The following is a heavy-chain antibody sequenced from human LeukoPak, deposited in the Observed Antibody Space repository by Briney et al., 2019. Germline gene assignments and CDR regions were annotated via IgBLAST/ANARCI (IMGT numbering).Heavy chain of an antibody. CDR1: GGSFSGYY. J-gene: IGHJ5*02. CDR2: INHSGST. D-gene: IGHD3-10*01. CDR3: AREAYGSGKGS. Sequence: SETLSLTFAVYGGSFSGYYWSWIRQPPGKGLEWIGEINHSGSTNYNPSLKSRVTISVDTSKNQFSLKLSSVTAADTAVYYCAREAYGSGKGSWGQGTLVTVSS. V-gene: IGHV4-34*01.